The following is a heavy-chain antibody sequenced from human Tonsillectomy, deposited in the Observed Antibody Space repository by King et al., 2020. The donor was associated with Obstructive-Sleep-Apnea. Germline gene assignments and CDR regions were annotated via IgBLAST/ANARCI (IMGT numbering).Heavy chain of an antibody. V-gene: IGHV4-59*08. CDR2: IYYSGST. J-gene: IGHJ4*02. D-gene: IGHD5-18*01. CDR3: ARHISRGAMVQFYYFDY. Sequence: QLQESGPGLVKPSETLSLTCTVSGGSISGYYWSWIRQPPGKGLEWIGYIYYSGSTNYNPSLKSRVTISVDTSKNQFSLKLSSVTAADTAVYYCARHISRGAMVQFYYFDYWGQGTLVTVSS. CDR1: GGSISGYY.